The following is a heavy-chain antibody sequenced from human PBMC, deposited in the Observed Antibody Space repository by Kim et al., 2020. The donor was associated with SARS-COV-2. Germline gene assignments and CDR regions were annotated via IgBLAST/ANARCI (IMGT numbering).Heavy chain of an antibody. V-gene: IGHV4-39*01. D-gene: IGHD2-15*01. CDR2: IYYSGST. CDR1: GGSISSSSYY. Sequence: SETLSLTCTVSGGSISSSSYYWGWIRQPPGKWLEWIGSIYYSGSTYYNPSLKSRVTISVDTSKNQFSLKLSSVTAADTAVYYCVVVVVAATLDYWGQGTLVTVSS. J-gene: IGHJ4*02. CDR3: VVVVVAATLDY.